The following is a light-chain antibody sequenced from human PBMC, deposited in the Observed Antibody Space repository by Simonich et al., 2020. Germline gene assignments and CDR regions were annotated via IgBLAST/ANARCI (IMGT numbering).Light chain of an antibody. CDR3: YSAADNNLV. Sequence: SYELTQPSSVSVSPGQTARITCSGDVLAKKYARWVQQKPGQAPVLGIYKASERPSGIPERFSGSSSGTTVTLTISGAQVEDEADYYCYSAADNNLVFGGGTKLTVL. J-gene: IGLJ3*02. CDR2: KAS. CDR1: VLAKKY. V-gene: IGLV3-27*01.